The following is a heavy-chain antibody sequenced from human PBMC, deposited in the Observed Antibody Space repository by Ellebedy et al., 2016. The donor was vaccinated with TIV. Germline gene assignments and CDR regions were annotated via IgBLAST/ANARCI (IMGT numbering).Heavy chain of an antibody. CDR2: IYHSGTT. Sequence: SETLSLTCGVSGGSLTTTDWWTWVRQTPGKGLEWIGQIYHSGTTYYNPSLQSRVSLSVAKSKNQFSLTLSSVTAADTAVYYCVRRHVDGYHFYLDYWGQGTLVTVTS. J-gene: IGHJ4*02. D-gene: IGHD5-18*01. CDR1: GGSLTTTDW. V-gene: IGHV4-4*02. CDR3: VRRHVDGYHFYLDY.